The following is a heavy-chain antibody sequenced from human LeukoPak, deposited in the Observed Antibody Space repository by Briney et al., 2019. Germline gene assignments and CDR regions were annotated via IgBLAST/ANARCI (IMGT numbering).Heavy chain of an antibody. J-gene: IGHJ4*02. V-gene: IGHV3-66*01. D-gene: IGHD6-19*01. Sequence: PGGSLRLSCAASGLSVTSNYMNWVRQAPGKGLEWVSVIYGGDTTWYADSVKGRFAISRDNFKNTLYLEMNSLRAEDTAVYYCARDIAVAPTPGYWGQGTLVTVSS. CDR3: ARDIAVAPTPGY. CDR2: IYGGDTT. CDR1: GLSVTSNY.